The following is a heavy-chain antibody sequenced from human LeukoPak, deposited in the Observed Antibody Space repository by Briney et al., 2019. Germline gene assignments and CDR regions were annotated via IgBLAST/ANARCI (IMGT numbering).Heavy chain of an antibody. V-gene: IGHV1-46*03. D-gene: IGHD6-13*01. Sequence: ATVKISCRASGYTFTSYYMHWVRQAPGQGLEWMGIINPSGGSTSYAQKFQGRVTMPRDTSTSTVYMELSSLRSEDTAVYYCARDSIAAAGENWFDPWGQGTLVTVSS. CDR2: INPSGGST. CDR3: ARDSIAAAGENWFDP. CDR1: GYTFTSYY. J-gene: IGHJ5*02.